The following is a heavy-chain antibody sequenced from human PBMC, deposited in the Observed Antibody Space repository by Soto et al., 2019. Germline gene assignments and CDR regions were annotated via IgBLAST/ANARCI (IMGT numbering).Heavy chain of an antibody. CDR3: TTGSTSTKNY. D-gene: IGHD3-10*01. Sequence: GGSLRLSCAASGFSFSDAWLSWVRQAPGKGLEWVGRIKSRADGGTTDYTAPVKGRFAISRDDSKNTLYLQMNSLKTEDTAVYYCTTGSTSTKNYWGQGTLVTVSS. J-gene: IGHJ4*02. V-gene: IGHV3-15*01. CDR2: IKSRADGGTT. CDR1: GFSFSDAW.